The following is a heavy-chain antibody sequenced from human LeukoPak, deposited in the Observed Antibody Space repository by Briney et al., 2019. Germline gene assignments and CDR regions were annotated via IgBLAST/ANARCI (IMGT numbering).Heavy chain of an antibody. CDR1: GFTFSSYS. D-gene: IGHD5-18*01. V-gene: IGHV3-21*01. J-gene: IGHJ4*02. CDR2: ISSSSSYI. CDR3: ARDTGYSYGMDY. Sequence: GGSLRLSCAASGFTFSSYSMNWVRQAPGKGLEWVSSISSSSSYIYKADSVKGRFTISRDNAKNSLFLQMNSLRAEDTAVYYCARDTGYSYGMDYWGQGTLVTVSS.